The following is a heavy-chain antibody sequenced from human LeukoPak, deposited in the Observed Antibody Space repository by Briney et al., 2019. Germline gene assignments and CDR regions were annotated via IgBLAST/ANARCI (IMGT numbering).Heavy chain of an antibody. J-gene: IGHJ3*02. V-gene: IGHV3-7*01. CDR1: GFTSSSYW. CDR2: IKRDGSEI. Sequence: GGSLRLSCAASGFTSSSYWMTWVRQAPGKGLEWVANIKRDGSEIYYVDSVKGRFTISRDNAKNSLDLQMNSLRVEDTALYYCARVAGGNYLDAFDIWGQGTMVTVSS. D-gene: IGHD1-26*01. CDR3: ARVAGGNYLDAFDI.